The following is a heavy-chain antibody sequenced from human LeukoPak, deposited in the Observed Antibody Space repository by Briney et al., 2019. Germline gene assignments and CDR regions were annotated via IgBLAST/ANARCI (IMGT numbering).Heavy chain of an antibody. Sequence: GASVKVSCKASVYTFTSNDLNWVRQASGQGLEWMGWMNPNSGNTGYAQKFQGRLTMTRNNSISTAYMELSSLRSEDTALYYCARRDNTGFDSWGQGTPVTVSS. CDR1: VYTFTSND. D-gene: IGHD2-15*01. CDR3: ARRDNTGFDS. CDR2: MNPNSGNT. V-gene: IGHV1-8*01. J-gene: IGHJ4*02.